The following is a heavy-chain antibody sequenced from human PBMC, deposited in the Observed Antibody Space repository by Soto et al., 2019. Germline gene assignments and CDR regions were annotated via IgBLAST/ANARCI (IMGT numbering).Heavy chain of an antibody. J-gene: IGHJ3*02. CDR3: ARGYCSGGSCLRVGAFDI. CDR2: ISSSSSYI. V-gene: IGHV3-21*01. CDR1: GFTFSSYS. D-gene: IGHD2-15*01. Sequence: EVQLVESGGGLVKPGGSLRLSCAASGFTFSSYSMNWVRQAPGKGLEWVSSISSSSSYIYYADSVKGRFTISRDNAKNSLYLQMNSVRAEDTAVYYCARGYCSGGSCLRVGAFDIWGQGTMVTVSS.